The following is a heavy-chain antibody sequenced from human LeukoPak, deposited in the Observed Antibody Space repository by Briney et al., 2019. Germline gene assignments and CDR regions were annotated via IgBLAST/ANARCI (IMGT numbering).Heavy chain of an antibody. CDR2: INYIGGST. CDR3: ARDGGYGSGSYNLHYGYFDF. D-gene: IGHD3-10*01. J-gene: IGHJ2*01. Sequence: HGGSLTCSCAASGFTFDDYGMSWVRQAPGKGLEWVAGINYIGGSTGYADSVKGRFTIARYDTKNSLYLQMNSLRAEDTALYHCARDGGYGSGSYNLHYGYFDFWGRGTLVTVSS. CDR1: GFTFDDYG. V-gene: IGHV3-20*01.